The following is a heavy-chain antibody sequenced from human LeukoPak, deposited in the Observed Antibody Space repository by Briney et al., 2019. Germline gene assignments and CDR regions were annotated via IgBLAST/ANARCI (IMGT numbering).Heavy chain of an antibody. CDR2: IVVGSGNT. Sequence: ASVKVSCKASGFTFTSSAMQWVRQARGQRLEWIGWIVVGSGNTNYAQKFRERVTITRDMSTSTAYMELSSLRSEDTAVYYCAADRENYYDSSGYYYPSWFDPWGQGTLVTVSS. J-gene: IGHJ5*02. D-gene: IGHD3-22*01. V-gene: IGHV1-58*02. CDR1: GFTFTSSA. CDR3: AADRENYYDSSGYYYPSWFDP.